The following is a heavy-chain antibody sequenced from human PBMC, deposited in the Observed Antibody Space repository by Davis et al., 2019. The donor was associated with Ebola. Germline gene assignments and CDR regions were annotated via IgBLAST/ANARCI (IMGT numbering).Heavy chain of an antibody. CDR1: GFTFSSYA. D-gene: IGHD2-2*01. CDR2: ISGSGGST. J-gene: IGHJ3*02. V-gene: IGHV3-23*01. Sequence: PGGSLRLSCAASGFTFSSYAMSWVRQAPGKGLEWVSAISGSGGSTYYADSVKGRFTISRDNSKNTLYLQMNSLRAEDTAVYYCAKGCYGGSSTSCYFGDDAFDIWGQGTMVTVSS. CDR3: AKGCYGGSSTSCYFGDDAFDI.